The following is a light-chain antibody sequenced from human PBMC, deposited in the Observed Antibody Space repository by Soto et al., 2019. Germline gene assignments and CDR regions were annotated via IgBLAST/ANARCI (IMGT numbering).Light chain of an antibody. V-gene: IGKV3-15*01. J-gene: IGKJ5*01. CDR1: QSVSIN. Sequence: EIVMTQSLATLSVSPGERATLSCRASQSVSINLAWYQQKPGQAPRLLIYGASTRATGIPARFSGSGSGTEFTLTISSLQSEDFAVYYCQQYNNWPLSITFGQGTRLEIK. CDR3: QQYNNWPLSIT. CDR2: GAS.